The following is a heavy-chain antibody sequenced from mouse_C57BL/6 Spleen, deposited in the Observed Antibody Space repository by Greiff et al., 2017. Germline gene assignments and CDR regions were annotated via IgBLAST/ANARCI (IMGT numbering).Heavy chain of an antibody. CDR1: GYTFTSYW. Sequence: QVQLQQPGAELVMPGASVKLSCKASGYTFTSYWMHWVKQRPGQGLEWIGEIDPSDSYTNYNQKFKGKSTLTVDKSSSPAYMQLSSLTSEDSAVYYCARRGGSWSMDYWGQGTSVTVSS. D-gene: IGHD1-1*01. CDR2: IDPSDSYT. V-gene: IGHV1-69*01. J-gene: IGHJ4*01. CDR3: ARRGGSWSMDY.